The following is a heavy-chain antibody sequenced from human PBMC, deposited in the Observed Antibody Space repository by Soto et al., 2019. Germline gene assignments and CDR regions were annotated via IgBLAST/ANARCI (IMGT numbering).Heavy chain of an antibody. CDR1: GFTFNSYY. CDR2: ISYDGTTT. D-gene: IGHD4-17*01. Sequence: PXASLRLSCAASGFTFNSYYLHWVRQAPGKGLVWVSRISYDGTTTIYAESVRGRFTISRDSAKNTLSLQMNSLSAEDTAVYYCARGLYGDSVGYDHWGQGTLVTVS. CDR3: ARGLYGDSVGYDH. V-gene: IGHV3-74*01. J-gene: IGHJ4*02.